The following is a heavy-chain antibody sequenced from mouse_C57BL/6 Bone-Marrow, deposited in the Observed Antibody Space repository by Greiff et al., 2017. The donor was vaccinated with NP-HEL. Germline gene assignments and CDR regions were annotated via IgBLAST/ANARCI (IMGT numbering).Heavy chain of an antibody. CDR3: TRRVGSKGFDY. D-gene: IGHD1-1*01. V-gene: IGHV1-15*01. CDR1: GYTFTDYE. J-gene: IGHJ2*01. CDR2: IDPETGGT. Sequence: VKLMESGAELVRPGASVTLSCKASGYTFTDYEMHWVKQTPVHGLEWIGAIDPETGGTAYNQKFKGKAILTADKSSSTAYMELRSLTSEDSAVYYCTRRVGSKGFDYWGQGTTLTVSS.